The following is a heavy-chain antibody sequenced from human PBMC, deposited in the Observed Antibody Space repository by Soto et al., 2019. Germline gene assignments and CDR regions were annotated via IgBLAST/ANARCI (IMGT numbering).Heavy chain of an antibody. CDR3: AKDRGGYSGYDQVFDY. Sequence: GGSLRLSCAASGFTFGSYAMSWVRQAPGKGLEWVSGISGSGGSTYYADSLKGRFTISRVDSKNTLYLQMNSLRAEDTAVYYCAKDRGGYSGYDQVFDYWGQGTLVTVSS. J-gene: IGHJ4*02. V-gene: IGHV3-23*01. CDR1: GFTFGSYA. D-gene: IGHD5-12*01. CDR2: ISGSGGST.